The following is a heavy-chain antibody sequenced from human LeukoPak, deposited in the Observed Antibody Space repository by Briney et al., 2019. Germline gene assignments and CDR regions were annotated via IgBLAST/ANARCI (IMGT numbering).Heavy chain of an antibody. CDR3: ARSPTYYYGMDV. J-gene: IGHJ6*02. Sequence: GGSLRLSCAASGFTFNSYGMHWVRQAPGKGLEWVAVIWYDGSNKYYADSVKGRFTISRDNSKNTLYLQMNSLRAEDTAVYYCARSPTYYYGMDVWGQGTTVTVSS. CDR1: GFTFNSYG. V-gene: IGHV3-33*01. CDR2: IWYDGSNK.